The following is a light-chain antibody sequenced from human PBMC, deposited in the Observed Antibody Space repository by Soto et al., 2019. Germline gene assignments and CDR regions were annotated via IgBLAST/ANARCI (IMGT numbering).Light chain of an antibody. CDR3: QQTYSNLWT. Sequence: DNQMTQSASSLSASLGDRVSIPCRASQNIRDFLNWYQQKSGTAPKLLIYAASTLHTGVPSRFSGRGSGTDFTLTINNLQREDFADYFCQQTYSNLWTFGQGTKVDI. CDR1: QNIRDF. J-gene: IGKJ1*01. V-gene: IGKV1-39*01. CDR2: AAS.